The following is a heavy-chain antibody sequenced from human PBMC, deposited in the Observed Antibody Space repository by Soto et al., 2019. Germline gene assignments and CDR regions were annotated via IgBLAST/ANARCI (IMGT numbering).Heavy chain of an antibody. J-gene: IGHJ4*02. CDR3: ARSGYAIVPAAYYYFDY. V-gene: IGHV1-69*02. D-gene: IGHD2-2*01. CDR2: IIPILGIA. CDR1: GGTFSSYT. Sequence: SVKVSCKASGGTFSSYTISWVRQAPGQGLEWMGRIIPILGIANYAQKFQGRVTITADKSTSTAYMELSSLRSEDTAVYYCARSGYAIVPAAYYYFDYWGQGTLVTVSS.